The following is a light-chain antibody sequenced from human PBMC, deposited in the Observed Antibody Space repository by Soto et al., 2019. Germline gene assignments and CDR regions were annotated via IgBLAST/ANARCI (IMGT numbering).Light chain of an antibody. CDR3: QQRSNWPLT. CDR2: DAS. J-gene: IGKJ4*01. V-gene: IGKV3-11*01. Sequence: EIVLTQSPATLSLSPGERATLSCRASESVSYYLAWDQQKPGQAPRLLIYDASNRATGIPARFSGSGSGTDFTLTISSLEPEDFAVYYCQQRSNWPLTFGGGTKVEIK. CDR1: ESVSYY.